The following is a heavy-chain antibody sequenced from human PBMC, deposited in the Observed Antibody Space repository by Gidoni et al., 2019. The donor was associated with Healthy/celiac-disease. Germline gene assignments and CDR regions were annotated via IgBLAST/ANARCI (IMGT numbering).Heavy chain of an antibody. CDR1: GGSFSGYY. CDR2: INHSGST. J-gene: IGHJ4*02. Sequence: QVQLQQWGAGLLKPSETLSLTCAVYGGSFSGYYWSWIRQPPGKGLEWIGEINHSGSTNYNPSLKSRVTISVDTSKNQFSLKLSSVTAADTAVYYCARAGIAVAGRNFDYWGQGTLVTVSS. V-gene: IGHV4-34*01. D-gene: IGHD6-19*01. CDR3: ARAGIAVAGRNFDY.